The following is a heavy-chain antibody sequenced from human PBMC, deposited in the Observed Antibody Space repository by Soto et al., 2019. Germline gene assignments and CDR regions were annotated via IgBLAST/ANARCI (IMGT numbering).Heavy chain of an antibody. CDR3: TTAWGGTFPVYYYYYYGMDV. CDR2: IKSKTDGGTT. CDR1: GFTFSNAW. V-gene: IGHV3-15*07. D-gene: IGHD1-7*01. J-gene: IGHJ6*02. Sequence: SLRLSCAASGFTFSNAWMNWVRQAPGKGLEWVGRIKSKTDGGTTDYAAPVKGRFTISRDDSKTTLYLQMNSLKTEDTAVYYCTTAWGGTFPVYYYYYYGMDVWGQGTTVTVSS.